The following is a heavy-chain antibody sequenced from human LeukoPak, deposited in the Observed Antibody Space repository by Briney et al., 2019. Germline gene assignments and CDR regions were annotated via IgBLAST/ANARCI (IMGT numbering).Heavy chain of an antibody. CDR2: ISSSGSTI. CDR1: GFTFSDYY. Sequence: GGSLRLSCAASGFTFSDYYMSWIRQAPGKGLEWVSYISSSGSTIYYADSVKGRFTISRDNAKNSLYLQMNSLRAEDTAVYYCAKDRSSSSWYSDYWGQGTLVTVSS. V-gene: IGHV3-11*04. J-gene: IGHJ4*02. CDR3: AKDRSSSSWYSDY. D-gene: IGHD6-13*01.